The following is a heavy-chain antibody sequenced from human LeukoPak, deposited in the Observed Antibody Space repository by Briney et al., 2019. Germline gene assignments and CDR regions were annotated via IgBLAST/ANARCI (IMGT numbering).Heavy chain of an antibody. Sequence: SEILSLTCTVSGGSISSYYWSWIRQPAGKGLEWIGRIYTSGSTNYNPSLKSRVTMSVDTSKNQFSLKLSSVTAADTAVYYCARGHYDFWSGDYFDYWGQGTLVTVSS. V-gene: IGHV4-4*07. CDR1: GGSISSYY. J-gene: IGHJ4*02. D-gene: IGHD3-3*01. CDR3: ARGHYDFWSGDYFDY. CDR2: IYTSGST.